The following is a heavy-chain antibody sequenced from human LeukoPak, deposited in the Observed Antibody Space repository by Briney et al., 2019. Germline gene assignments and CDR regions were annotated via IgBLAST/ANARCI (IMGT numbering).Heavy chain of an antibody. CDR3: ARTYYYDSSGYGWFDP. J-gene: IGHJ5*02. CDR2: IYPGDSDT. Sequence: GESLKISCKGSGYSFTNYWIGWVRQMPGKGLEWMGIIYPGDSDTRYSPSFQGQVTISADKSISTAYLQWSSLKASDTAMYYCARTYYYDSSGYGWFDPWGQGTLVTVSS. D-gene: IGHD3-22*01. CDR1: GYSFTNYW. V-gene: IGHV5-51*01.